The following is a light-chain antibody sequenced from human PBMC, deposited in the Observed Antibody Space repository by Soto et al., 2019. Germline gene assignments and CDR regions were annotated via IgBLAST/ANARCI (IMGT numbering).Light chain of an antibody. CDR3: QQRSNWPALT. Sequence: EIVLTQSPATLSLSPGERATLSCRASQSVSSYLAWYQQKPGQAPRLLIYDASNRATGIPARFSGRWSGTDFTLTISSLEPEDFAVYYCQQRSNWPALTFGGGTKVEIK. J-gene: IGKJ4*01. CDR1: QSVSSY. CDR2: DAS. V-gene: IGKV3-11*01.